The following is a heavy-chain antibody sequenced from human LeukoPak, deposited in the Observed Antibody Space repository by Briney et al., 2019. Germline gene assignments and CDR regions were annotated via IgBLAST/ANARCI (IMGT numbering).Heavy chain of an antibody. CDR3: ARDHWGRITSGGYFEY. D-gene: IGHD1-14*01. CDR2: ISDDGHGKVQ. Sequence: GGSLRHSCAASGFTFSSYTMHWVRQTPGKGLEWVAVISDDGHGKVQYYADSVKGRFTISRDSSKNTLYLQMHSLRPEDTAVYFCARDHWGRITSGGYFEYWGQGTLVTVSS. V-gene: IGHV3-30*04. CDR1: GFTFSSYT. J-gene: IGHJ4*02.